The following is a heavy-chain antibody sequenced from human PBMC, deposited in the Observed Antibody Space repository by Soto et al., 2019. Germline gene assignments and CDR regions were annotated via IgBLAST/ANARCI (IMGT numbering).Heavy chain of an antibody. V-gene: IGHV1-18*01. CDR2: ISAYNGNT. J-gene: IGHJ4*02. Sequence: ASVKVSCKASGYTFTSYGISWVRQAPGQGLEWMGWISAYNGNTNYAQKLQGRVTMTTDTSTSTAYMELRSLRSDDTAVYYCARDPKPGSKHAPFDYWGQGTLVTVSS. CDR1: GYTFTSYG. CDR3: ARDPKPGSKHAPFDY. D-gene: IGHD6-6*01.